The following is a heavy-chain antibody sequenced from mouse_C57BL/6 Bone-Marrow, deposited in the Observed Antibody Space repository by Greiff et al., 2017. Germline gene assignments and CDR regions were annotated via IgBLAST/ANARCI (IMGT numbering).Heavy chain of an antibody. D-gene: IGHD2-5*01. V-gene: IGHV1-18*01. CDR3: ARRRDSNSLPYYFDY. CDR2: INPNNGGT. CDR1: GYTFTDYN. J-gene: IGHJ2*01. Sequence: LVKPGASVKIPCKASGYTFTDYNMDWVKQSHGKSLEWIGDINPNNGGTIYNQKFKGKATLTVDKSSSTAYMELRSLTSEDTAVYYCARRRDSNSLPYYFDYWGQGTTLTVSS.